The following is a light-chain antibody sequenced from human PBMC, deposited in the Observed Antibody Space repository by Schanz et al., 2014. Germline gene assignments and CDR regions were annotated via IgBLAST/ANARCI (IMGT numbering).Light chain of an antibody. CDR3: QQYNNWPPRVT. V-gene: IGKV3-15*01. CDR1: QPVASN. J-gene: IGKJ3*01. CDR2: AAS. Sequence: EIVLTQSPATLSVSPGERATLYCRASQPVASNLAWYQQRPGQAPRLLIFAASTRATGIPARFSGSGSGTEFTLTISSLQSEDFAVYYCQQYNNWPPRVTFGPGTKVDVK.